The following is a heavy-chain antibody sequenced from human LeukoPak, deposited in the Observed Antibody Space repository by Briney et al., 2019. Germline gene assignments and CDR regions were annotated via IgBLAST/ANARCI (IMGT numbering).Heavy chain of an antibody. CDR3: AGTYYYDKGAFDI. D-gene: IGHD3-22*01. CDR1: GFTFSDYY. V-gene: IGHV3-11*01. Sequence: GGSLRLSCAASGFTFSDYYMSWIRQAPGKGLEWVSYISSGGSTIYYADSVKGRFTISRDNAKNSLYLQMNSLRAEDTAVYYCAGTYYYDKGAFDIWGQGTMVTVSS. CDR2: ISSGGSTI. J-gene: IGHJ3*02.